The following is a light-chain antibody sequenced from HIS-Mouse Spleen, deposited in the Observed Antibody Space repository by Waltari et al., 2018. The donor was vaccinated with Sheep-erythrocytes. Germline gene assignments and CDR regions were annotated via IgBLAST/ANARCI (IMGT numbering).Light chain of an antibody. V-gene: IGLV2-8*01. Sequence: QSALTQPPSASGSPGQSVTISCTGTSSDVGGYNYVSWSQQHPGKAPKLVIDEVSKRPSGVPDRCSGSKSGNTASLTVSGLQAEDEADYYCSSYAGSNNWVFGGGTKLTVL. CDR1: SSDVGGYNY. J-gene: IGLJ3*02. CDR2: EVS. CDR3: SSYAGSNNWV.